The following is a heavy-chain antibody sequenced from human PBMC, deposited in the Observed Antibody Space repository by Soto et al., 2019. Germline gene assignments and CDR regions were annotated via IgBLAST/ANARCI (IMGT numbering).Heavy chain of an antibody. D-gene: IGHD5-12*01. V-gene: IGHV3-33*01. CDR3: ARDKADGYNLLYYYYYYGMDV. Sequence: GGSLRLSWDTSGFSFSVYGMHWVRQAPGKGLEWVAVIWYDASKQFYAASVEGRFTISRDNAKNSLYLQMNSLRAEETAAYYCARDKADGYNLLYYYYYYGMDVWGQGTTVTVSS. CDR2: IWYDASKQ. CDR1: GFSFSVYG. J-gene: IGHJ6*02.